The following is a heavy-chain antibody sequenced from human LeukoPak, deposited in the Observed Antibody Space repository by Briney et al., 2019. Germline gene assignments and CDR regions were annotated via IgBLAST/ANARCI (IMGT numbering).Heavy chain of an antibody. J-gene: IGHJ6*03. D-gene: IGHD3-22*01. CDR3: VKTKNSGLGAYYYMDV. Sequence: GSLRLSCATSGFTFITYGMHWVRQAPGKGLQWVAFVRDDATNVFYADAVKGRFTISRDNSKNTLYLQMNSLRADDTAVYHCVKTKNSGLGAYYYMDVWGKGTTVTISS. CDR1: GFTFITYG. V-gene: IGHV3-30*02. CDR2: VRDDATNV.